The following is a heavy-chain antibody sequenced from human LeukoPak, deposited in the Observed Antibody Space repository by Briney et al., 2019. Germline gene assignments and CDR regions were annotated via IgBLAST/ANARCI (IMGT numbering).Heavy chain of an antibody. CDR3: AKGSSDSGSN. CDR2: IRYDGNNK. D-gene: IGHD3-10*01. Sequence: GGSLRLSCAASGFTFSNYGMHWVRQAPGKGLEWVAFIRYDGNNKYYADSVKGRFTISRDNSKNTLYLQMNSLRGEDTAVYYCAKGSSDSGSNWGQGTLVTVSS. J-gene: IGHJ4*02. V-gene: IGHV3-30*02. CDR1: GFTFSNYG.